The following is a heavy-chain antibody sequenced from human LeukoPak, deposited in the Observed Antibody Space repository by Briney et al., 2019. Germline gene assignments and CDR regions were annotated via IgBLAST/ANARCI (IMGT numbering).Heavy chain of an antibody. CDR3: ARPRGQDSYFDY. V-gene: IGHV5-51*01. CDR1: GYSFTSFG. CDR2: IYPGDSDT. D-gene: IGHD2-15*01. J-gene: IGHJ4*02. Sequence: GESLKISCKGSGYSFTSFGIGWVRQMPGKGLEWMGIIYPGDSDTRYSPTFQGQVTISVDKSISTAYLQWSSLKASDNAMYYCARPRGQDSYFDYWGQGTLVTVSS.